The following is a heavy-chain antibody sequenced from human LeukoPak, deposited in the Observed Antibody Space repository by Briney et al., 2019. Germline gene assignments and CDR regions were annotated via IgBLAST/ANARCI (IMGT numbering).Heavy chain of an antibody. CDR3: ARQIGVSIDY. D-gene: IGHD5/OR15-5a*01. J-gene: IGHJ4*02. Sequence: GGSLSLSCAASRFTFSSFDMHWVRQAPGEGVEWVTFIRFDGSNKYYADSVKGRFTISRDNSKNTLYLQMSSLRPEDTAVYYCARQIGVSIDYWGQGTLVTVSS. CDR1: RFTFSSFD. V-gene: IGHV3-30*02. CDR2: IRFDGSNK.